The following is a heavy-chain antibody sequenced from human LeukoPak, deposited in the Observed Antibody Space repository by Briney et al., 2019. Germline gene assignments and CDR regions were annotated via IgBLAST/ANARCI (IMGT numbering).Heavy chain of an antibody. V-gene: IGHV1-2*02. D-gene: IGHD3-22*01. CDR3: AREYYDTSGAKYAFDI. Sequence: ASVQVSCKASGYTFTGYYIHWVRPAPGQGLEWMGCIDPDSGGTNYAQKFQGRATMTRDTSISTAYMELSRLRSDDTAVYYCAREYYDTSGAKYAFDIWGQGTMVTVSS. CDR2: IDPDSGGT. CDR1: GYTFTGYY. J-gene: IGHJ3*02.